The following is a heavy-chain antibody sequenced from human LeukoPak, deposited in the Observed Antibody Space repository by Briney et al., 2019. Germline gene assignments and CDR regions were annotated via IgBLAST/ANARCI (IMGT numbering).Heavy chain of an antibody. V-gene: IGHV3-48*03. CDR3: ARGTWATLYYYYMDV. Sequence: GGSLRLSCAASGFTFSSYEMNWVRQAPGKGLEWVSYISSSGSTIYYADSVKGRFTISRDNANNSLYLQMNSLRAEDTAVYYCARGTWATLYYYYMDVWGKGTTVTVSS. CDR2: ISSSGSTI. D-gene: IGHD5-24*01. J-gene: IGHJ6*03. CDR1: GFTFSSYE.